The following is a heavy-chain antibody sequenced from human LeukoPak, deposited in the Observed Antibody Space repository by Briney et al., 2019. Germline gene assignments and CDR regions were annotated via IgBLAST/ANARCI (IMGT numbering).Heavy chain of an antibody. Sequence: PSETLSLTCTVSGGSISSYYWSWIRQPAGKGLEWIGRIYTSGSTNYNPSLKSRVTMSVDTSKNQFSLNVTSVTAADTAVYYCASRFFEDFDFWGQGILVTVSS. V-gene: IGHV4-4*07. D-gene: IGHD3-9*01. CDR2: IYTSGST. CDR3: ASRFFEDFDF. J-gene: IGHJ4*02. CDR1: GGSISSYY.